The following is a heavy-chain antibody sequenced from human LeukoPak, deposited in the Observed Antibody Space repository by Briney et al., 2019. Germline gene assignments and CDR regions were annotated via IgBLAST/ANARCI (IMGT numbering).Heavy chain of an antibody. J-gene: IGHJ4*02. Sequence: ASETLSLTCTVSGGSISSSSYYWGWIRQPPGKGLEWIGSIYYSGSTYYNPSLKSRVTISVDTSKNQFSLKLSSVTAADTAVYYCARDRRELPHDYWGQGTLVTVSS. CDR1: GGSISSSSYY. V-gene: IGHV4-39*07. CDR2: IYYSGST. D-gene: IGHD1-26*01. CDR3: ARDRRELPHDY.